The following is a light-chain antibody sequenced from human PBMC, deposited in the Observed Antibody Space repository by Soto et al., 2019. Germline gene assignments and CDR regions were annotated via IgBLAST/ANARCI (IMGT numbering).Light chain of an antibody. CDR2: STN. CDR1: SGSVSTGYY. V-gene: IGLV8-61*01. CDR3: ALYLGRGISV. J-gene: IGLJ2*01. Sequence: QTVVTQEPSFSVSPGGTVTLTCGLSSGSVSTGYYPSWYQQTPGQAPRTLIYSTNTRSSGVPDRFSGSILGNKAALTITGAQAGDESNYYCALYLGRGISVFGGGTKRTVL.